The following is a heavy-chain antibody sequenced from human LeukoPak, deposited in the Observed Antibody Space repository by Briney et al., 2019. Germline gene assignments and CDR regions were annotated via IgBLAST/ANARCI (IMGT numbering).Heavy chain of an antibody. CDR2: IYADDNT. J-gene: IGHJ4*02. CDR3: ARDSYGDANFDS. V-gene: IGHV3-53*01. CDR1: GFIIKTNY. Sequence: PGGSLRLSCAASGFIIKTNYMTWVRQAPGRGLEWVSFIYADDNTYYADSVKGRFTISRDISKNAVYLQMNSLRAEDTAVYYCARDSYGDANFDSWGQGTLVTVSS. D-gene: IGHD4-17*01.